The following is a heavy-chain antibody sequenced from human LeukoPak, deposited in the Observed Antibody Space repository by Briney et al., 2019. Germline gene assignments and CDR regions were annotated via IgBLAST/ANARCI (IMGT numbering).Heavy chain of an antibody. D-gene: IGHD3-3*01. CDR2: ISGGSSGST. Sequence: PGGSLRLSCAASGFTFSDYAMSWVRQAPGKGLEWLSVISGGSSGSTYYADSVTGRFTVSRDNSKNTVDLQMNNLRAEDTAVYYCARGALFGVVITRDNWFDPWGQGTLVTVSS. J-gene: IGHJ5*02. CDR1: GFTFSDYA. CDR3: ARGALFGVVITRDNWFDP. V-gene: IGHV3-23*01.